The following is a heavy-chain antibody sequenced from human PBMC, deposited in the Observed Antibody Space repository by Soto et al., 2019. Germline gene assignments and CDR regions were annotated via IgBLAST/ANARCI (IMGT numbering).Heavy chain of an antibody. V-gene: IGHV1-18*01. D-gene: IGHD5-12*01. CDR3: ARYRATINSFWFDP. CDR2: ISAYNGNT. CDR1: GYTFTSYG. J-gene: IGHJ5*02. Sequence: QVQLVQSGAEVKKPGASVKVSCKASGYTFTSYGISWVRQAPGQGLEWMGWISAYNGNTNYAQKVQGRVTMTTDTATSPAYMELRSLRSDDTAVYYCARYRATINSFWFDPWGQGTLVTVSS.